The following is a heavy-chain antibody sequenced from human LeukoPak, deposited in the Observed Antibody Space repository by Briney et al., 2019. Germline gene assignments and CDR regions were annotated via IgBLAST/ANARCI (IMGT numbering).Heavy chain of an antibody. CDR2: INPNSGGT. D-gene: IGHD6-6*01. V-gene: IGHV1-2*02. CDR3: ARQVFSSYVFDY. Sequence: ASVKVTCKASGYAFTDYYMFWVRQAPGQGLESMGWINPNSGGTNYAQKFQGRVTMTRDTSMSTAYMELSRLTSDDTAVYYCARQVFSSYVFDYRGQGALVTVSS. CDR1: GYAFTDYY. J-gene: IGHJ4*02.